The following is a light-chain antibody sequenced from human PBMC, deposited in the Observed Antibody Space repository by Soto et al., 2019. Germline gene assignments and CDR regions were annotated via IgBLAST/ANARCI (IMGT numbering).Light chain of an antibody. J-gene: IGLJ3*02. CDR1: SSDVGNYNY. Sequence: QSALTQPRSVSGSPGQSVTISCTGTSSDVGNYNYVAWYRQHPGKAPKLMIYDVAQRPSGVPDRFSGSKSGNTASLTISGLHADDEADYYCSSYAGSYTWVFGGGTKLTVL. CDR3: SSYAGSYTWV. CDR2: DVA. V-gene: IGLV2-11*01.